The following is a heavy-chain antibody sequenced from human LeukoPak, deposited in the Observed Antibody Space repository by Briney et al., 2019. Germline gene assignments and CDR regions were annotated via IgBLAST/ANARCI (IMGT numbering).Heavy chain of an antibody. Sequence: GGSLRLSCAASGFTFSNYGMHWARQAPGKGLEWVALIQYDGSNKYYADSVKGRFTISRDNSKNTLYLQLNSLRAEDTAVYYCAKGHRGEQWSNYYYCYMDVWGKGTTVTVSS. CDR1: GFTFSNYG. D-gene: IGHD1/OR15-1a*01. J-gene: IGHJ6*03. V-gene: IGHV3-30*02. CDR3: AKGHRGEQWSNYYYCYMDV. CDR2: IQYDGSNK.